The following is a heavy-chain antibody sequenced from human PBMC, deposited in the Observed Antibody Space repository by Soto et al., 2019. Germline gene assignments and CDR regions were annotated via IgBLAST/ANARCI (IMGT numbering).Heavy chain of an antibody. Sequence: SETLSLTCTVSGGSIRSYYWSWIRQPAGKGLEWIGRIYTSGSTNYNPSLKSRVTMSVDTSKNQFSLKLSSVTAADTAVYYCARVGKLELEGGAFDICCQGTMVTVS. D-gene: IGHD1-7*01. CDR3: ARVGKLELEGGAFDI. J-gene: IGHJ3*02. CDR1: GGSIRSYY. V-gene: IGHV4-4*07. CDR2: IYTSGST.